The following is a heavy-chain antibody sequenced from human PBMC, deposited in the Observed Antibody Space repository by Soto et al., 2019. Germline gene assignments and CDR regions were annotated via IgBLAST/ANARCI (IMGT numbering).Heavy chain of an antibody. CDR1: GGTFSSYA. CDR3: ARDAYCSSTSCYYDY. V-gene: IGHV1-69*13. D-gene: IGHD2-2*01. CDR2: IIPIFGTA. J-gene: IGHJ4*02. Sequence: ASVKVSCKASGGTFSSYAISWVRQAPGQGLEWMGGIIPIFGTANYAQKFQGRVTITADESTSTAYMELSSLRSEDTAVYYCARDAYCSSTSCYYDYWGQGTLVTVSS.